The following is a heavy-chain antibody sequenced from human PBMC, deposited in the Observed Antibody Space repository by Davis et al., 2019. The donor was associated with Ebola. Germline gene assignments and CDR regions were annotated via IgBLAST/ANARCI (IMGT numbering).Heavy chain of an antibody. CDR3: VKSAYSYGNDAFDM. V-gene: IGHV3-23*01. CDR2: ISGSGGST. D-gene: IGHD5-18*01. J-gene: IGHJ3*02. CDR1: EFTFSSYT. Sequence: GESLKISCAASEFTFSSYTMGWVRQAPGKGLEWVSAISGSGGSTYYADSVKGRFTVSRDNSKNTLYLQMNSLRVEDTALYYCVKSAYSYGNDAFDMWGQGTMVTVSS.